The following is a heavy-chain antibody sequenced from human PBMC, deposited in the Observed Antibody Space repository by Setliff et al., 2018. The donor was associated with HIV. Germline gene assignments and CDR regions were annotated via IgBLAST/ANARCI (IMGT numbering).Heavy chain of an antibody. J-gene: IGHJ6*03. CDR1: GDSINSGTYY. V-gene: IGHV4-61*02. CDR2: LHLSGDT. D-gene: IGHD2-21*01. CDR3: ARYCGGDCYPSAYYMDV. Sequence: PSETLSLTCTVSGDSINSGTYYWSWIRQPAGKGLEWIGRLHLSGDTNYNPSLKSRVTMSIDTSKNQFSLKLSSLTAADTAVYYCARYCGGDCYPSAYYMDVWGKGTTVTSP.